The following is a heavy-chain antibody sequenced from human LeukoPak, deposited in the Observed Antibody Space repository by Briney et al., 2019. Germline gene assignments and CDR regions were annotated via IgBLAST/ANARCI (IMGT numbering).Heavy chain of an antibody. CDR2: ISGSGGTT. Sequence: GGSLRLSCAASGFTFSNYGMSWVRQAPGKGLEWVSAISGSGGTTYYADSVKGRFTISRDNSENTLYLQMNSLRAEDTAVYYCARGRPYIEYWGQGTLVTVSS. CDR1: GFTFSNYG. J-gene: IGHJ4*02. V-gene: IGHV3-23*01. CDR3: ARGRPYIEY.